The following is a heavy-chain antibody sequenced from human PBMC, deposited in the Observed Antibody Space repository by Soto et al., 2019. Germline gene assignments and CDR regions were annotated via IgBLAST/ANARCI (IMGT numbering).Heavy chain of an antibody. CDR2: MNPNNGNA. Sequence: SVKVSCKASGFTFITYDFSWVRQAAGQGLEWMGWMNPNNGNAGFAQKFRGRINMTRNTSISTAYLELSSLRSDDSAVYFCARRKERSGPSYRDLWGQGTQVTVSS. CDR1: GFTFITYD. J-gene: IGHJ5*02. V-gene: IGHV1-8*01. D-gene: IGHD6-25*01. CDR3: ARRKERSGPSYRDL.